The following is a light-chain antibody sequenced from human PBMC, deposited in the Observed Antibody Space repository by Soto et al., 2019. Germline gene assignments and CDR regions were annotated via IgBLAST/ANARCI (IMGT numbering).Light chain of an antibody. V-gene: IGKV1-39*01. Sequence: DIQMTQSPSSLSASVGDRVTITCRASQSISSYLNWYQQKPGKAPKLLIYAASSLQSGVPSRFSGSGSGTDFTLTISSLQPEDFATDYYQQSYSTPYTFGQGTKLEIK. CDR2: AAS. J-gene: IGKJ2*01. CDR1: QSISSY. CDR3: QQSYSTPYT.